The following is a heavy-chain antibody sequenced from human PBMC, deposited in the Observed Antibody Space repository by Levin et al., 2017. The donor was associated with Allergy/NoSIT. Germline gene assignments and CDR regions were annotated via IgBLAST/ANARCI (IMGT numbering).Heavy chain of an antibody. V-gene: IGHV1-69*01. Sequence: GGSLRLSCKASGDTFRTSVISWVRQAPGQGLEWLGGIIPSYGTANYSQLMQGRVTFSADEATKTAYMELSSLKSDDTAVYFCARSQKKYYYDTSGYPFDSWGQGTLVTVSS. CDR1: GDTFRTSV. D-gene: IGHD3-22*01. CDR3: ARSQKKYYYDTSGYPFDS. J-gene: IGHJ4*02. CDR2: IIPSYGTA.